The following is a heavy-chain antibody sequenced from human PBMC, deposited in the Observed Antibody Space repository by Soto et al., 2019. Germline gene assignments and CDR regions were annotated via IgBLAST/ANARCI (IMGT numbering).Heavy chain of an antibody. D-gene: IGHD3-9*01. V-gene: IGHV3-21*01. CDR2: ISSSSSYI. CDR3: ARDDYDILTGYPRMSYYYYGMDV. J-gene: IGHJ6*02. Sequence: GGSLRLSCAASGFTFSSYSMNWVRQAPGKGLEWVSSISSSSSYIYYADSVKGRFTISRDNAKNSLYLQMNGLRAEDTAVYYCARDDYDILTGYPRMSYYYYGMDVWGQGTTVTVSS. CDR1: GFTFSSYS.